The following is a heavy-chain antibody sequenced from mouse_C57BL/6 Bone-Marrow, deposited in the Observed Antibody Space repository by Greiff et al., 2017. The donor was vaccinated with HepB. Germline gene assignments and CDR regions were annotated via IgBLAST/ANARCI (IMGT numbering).Heavy chain of an antibody. V-gene: IGHV5-12*01. Sequence: EVKVEESGGGLVQPGGSLKLSCAASGFTFSDYYMYWVRQTPEKRLEWVAYISNGGGSTYYPDTVKGRFTISRDNAKNTLYLQMSRLKSEDTAMYYCARLLLRPYYYAMDYWGQGTSVTVSS. CDR2: ISNGGGST. CDR1: GFTFSDYY. CDR3: ARLLLRPYYYAMDY. D-gene: IGHD1-2*01. J-gene: IGHJ4*01.